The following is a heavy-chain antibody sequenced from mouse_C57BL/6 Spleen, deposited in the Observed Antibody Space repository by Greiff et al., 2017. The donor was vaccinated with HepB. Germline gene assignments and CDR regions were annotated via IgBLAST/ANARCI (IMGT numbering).Heavy chain of an antibody. CDR1: GFNIKDDY. V-gene: IGHV14-4*01. CDR2: IDPENGDT. D-gene: IGHD1-1*01. Sequence: EVQLQQSGAELVRPGASVKLSCTASGFNIKDDYMHWVKQRPEQGLEWIGWIDPENGDTEYASKFQGKATITADTSSNTAYLQLSSLTSEDTAVYYGTTRYGRGPAMDYWGQGTSVTVSS. CDR3: TTRYGRGPAMDY. J-gene: IGHJ4*01.